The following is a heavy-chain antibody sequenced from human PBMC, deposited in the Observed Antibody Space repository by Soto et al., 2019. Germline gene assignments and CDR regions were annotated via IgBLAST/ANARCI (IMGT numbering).Heavy chain of an antibody. J-gene: IGHJ6*02. D-gene: IGHD3-3*01. CDR2: IYPGDSDT. Sequence: GESLKISCKGSGYSFTSYWIGWVRQMPGKGLEWMGIIYPGDSDTRYSPSFQGQVTISADKSISTAYLQWSSLKASDTAMYYCSRHGIFGVLKHRYYYGIDVWGQGTTVTVSS. V-gene: IGHV5-51*01. CDR1: GYSFTSYW. CDR3: SRHGIFGVLKHRYYYGIDV.